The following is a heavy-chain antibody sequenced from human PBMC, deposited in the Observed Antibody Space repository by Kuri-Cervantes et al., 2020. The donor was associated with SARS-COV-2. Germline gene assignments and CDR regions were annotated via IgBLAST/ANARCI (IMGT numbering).Heavy chain of an antibody. D-gene: IGHD3-22*01. CDR1: GFTFSSYG. CDR3: ARGVVDSILLDY. J-gene: IGHJ4*02. Sequence: GGSLRLSCAASGFTFSSYGMHWVRQAPGKGLEWVAVISYDGSNKYYADSVKGRFTISRDNSKNTLYLQMNSLRAEDTAVCYCARGVVDSILLDYWGQGTLVTVSS. CDR2: ISYDGSNK. V-gene: IGHV3-30*03.